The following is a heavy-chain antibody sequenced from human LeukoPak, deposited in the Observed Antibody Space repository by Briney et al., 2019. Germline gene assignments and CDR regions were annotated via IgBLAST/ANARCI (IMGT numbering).Heavy chain of an antibody. V-gene: IGHV4-39*02. D-gene: IGHD1-20*01. CDR2: IYYSGST. J-gene: IGHJ4*02. CDR1: GGSISSSSYY. CDR3: AREDTYHWAVLGH. Sequence: SETLSLACTVSGGSISSSSYYWGWIRQPPGKGLEWIGSIYYSGSTYYNPSLKSRVTISVDTSKNQFSLQLNSVTPEDTAVYYCAREDTYHWAVLGHWGQGTLVTVSS.